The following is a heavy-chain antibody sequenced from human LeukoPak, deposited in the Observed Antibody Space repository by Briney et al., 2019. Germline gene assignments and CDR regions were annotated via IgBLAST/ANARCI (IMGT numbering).Heavy chain of an antibody. D-gene: IGHD1-1*01. CDR1: GDSVSIDSAA. Sequence: SQTLSLTFAISGDSVSIDSAAWNWIRQSPSRGLEWLGRTYYRSKWYNDYSAFVKSRIIINPDTSKNQFSLQLNFVTPEDTAVYYCARAVAGTEGWFNSWGQGTLVTVSS. J-gene: IGHJ5*01. V-gene: IGHV6-1*01. CDR2: TYYRSKWYN. CDR3: ARAVAGTEGWFNS.